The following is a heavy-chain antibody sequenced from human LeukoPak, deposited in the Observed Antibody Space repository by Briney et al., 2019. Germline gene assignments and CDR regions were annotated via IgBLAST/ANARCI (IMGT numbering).Heavy chain of an antibody. D-gene: IGHD4-17*01. CDR3: ARGNNYGEGAFYYYYMDV. Sequence: PSETLSLTCTVSGGSISGYYWSWIRQSAGKGLEWVGRMYTSESTNYNPYLKSRVTMSVDTSKSQFSLRLSSVTAADTAVYYCARGNNYGEGAFYYYYMDVWGRGTTVTVSS. CDR2: MYTSEST. V-gene: IGHV4-4*07. J-gene: IGHJ6*03. CDR1: GGSISGYY.